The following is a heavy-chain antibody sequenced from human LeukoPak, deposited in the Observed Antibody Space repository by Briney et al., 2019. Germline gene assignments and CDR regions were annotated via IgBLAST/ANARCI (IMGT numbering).Heavy chain of an antibody. CDR1: GYSFTSYG. CDR2: IIPIFGTA. J-gene: IGHJ6*02. Sequence: SVKVSCKASGYSFTSYGITWVRQAPGQGLEWMGGIIPIFGTANYAQKFQGRATITADESTSTAYMELSSLRSEDTAVYYCARQASGYYRYYYGMDVWGQGTTVTVSS. V-gene: IGHV1-69*13. D-gene: IGHD3-22*01. CDR3: ARQASGYYRYYYGMDV.